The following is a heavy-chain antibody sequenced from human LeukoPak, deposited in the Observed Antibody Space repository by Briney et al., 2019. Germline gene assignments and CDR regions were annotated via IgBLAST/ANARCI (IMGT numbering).Heavy chain of an antibody. CDR1: GFTVSSNY. J-gene: IGHJ4*02. CDR3: ARDSGELSAIDY. V-gene: IGHV3-53*01. D-gene: IGHD1-26*01. Sequence: GGSLRLSCAASGFTVSSNYMSWVRQAPGKGLEWVSAIYSGGSIYYADSVKGRFTISRDNSKNTLYLQMNSLRAEDTAVYYCARDSGELSAIDYWGQGTLVTVSS. CDR2: IYSGGSI.